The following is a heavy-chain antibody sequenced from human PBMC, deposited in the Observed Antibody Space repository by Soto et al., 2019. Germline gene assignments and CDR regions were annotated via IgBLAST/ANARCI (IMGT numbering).Heavy chain of an antibody. CDR3: AREGLYSSSWYWFDP. J-gene: IGHJ5*02. V-gene: IGHV3-23*01. CDR1: GFTFSSYA. CDR2: ISGSGTRT. Sequence: GGSLRLSCAASGFTFSSYAMSWVRQAPGKGLEWVSEISGSGTRTNYADSVKGRFTISRDNAKNSLYLQMNSLRAEDTAVYYCAREGLYSSSWYWFDPWGQGTLVTVSS. D-gene: IGHD6-13*01.